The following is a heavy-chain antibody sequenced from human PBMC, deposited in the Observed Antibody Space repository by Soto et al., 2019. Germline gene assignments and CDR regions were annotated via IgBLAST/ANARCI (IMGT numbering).Heavy chain of an antibody. D-gene: IGHD2-2*01. CDR1: GGSISSSSYY. Sequence: SETLSLTCTVSGGSISSSSYYWGWIRQPPGKGLEWIGSIYYSGSTYCNPSLKSRVTISVDTSKNQFSLKLSSVTAADTAVYYCARQGSKVVPAAMQYYYYYMDVWGKGTTVTVSS. V-gene: IGHV4-39*01. CDR2: IYYSGST. J-gene: IGHJ6*03. CDR3: ARQGSKVVPAAMQYYYYYMDV.